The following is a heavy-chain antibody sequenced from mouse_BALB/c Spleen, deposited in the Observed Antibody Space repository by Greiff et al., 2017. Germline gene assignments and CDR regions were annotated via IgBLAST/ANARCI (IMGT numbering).Heavy chain of an antibody. Sequence: QVQLKESGPGLVAPSQSLSITCTVSGFSLTGYGVNWVRQPPGKGLEWLGMIWGDGSTDYNSALKSRLSISKDNSKSQVFLKMNSLQTDDTARYYCAREYYGSSYWYFDVWGAGTTVTVSS. D-gene: IGHD1-1*01. J-gene: IGHJ1*01. CDR1: GFSLTGYG. V-gene: IGHV2-6-7*01. CDR3: AREYYGSSYWYFDV. CDR2: IWGDGST.